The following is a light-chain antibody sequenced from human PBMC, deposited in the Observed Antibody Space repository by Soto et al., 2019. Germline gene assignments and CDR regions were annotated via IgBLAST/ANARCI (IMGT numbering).Light chain of an antibody. J-gene: IGKJ4*01. CDR1: QNILSSSNNKNF. V-gene: IGKV4-1*01. CDR3: LQVHTSPLT. Sequence: DIVMTQSPDSLAVSLGERATINCKSSQNILSSSNNKNFLGWYQQKPGQPPKLLIYWASTRESGVTDRFSGIGFCAAFTLTFLSLHPEDVALYYSLQVHTSPLTFGGGTKVEIK. CDR2: WAS.